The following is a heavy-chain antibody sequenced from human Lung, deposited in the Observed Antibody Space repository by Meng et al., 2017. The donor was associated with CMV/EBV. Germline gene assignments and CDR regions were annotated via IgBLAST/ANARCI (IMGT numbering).Heavy chain of an antibody. V-gene: IGHV1-69*02. J-gene: IGHJ3*01. D-gene: IGHD3-10*01. CDR2: IIPYLDES. CDR1: GGTSNTYT. Sequence: CKASGGTSNTYTFNWVRQAPGRGLEWMGGIIPYLDESNYAQTFQGRLTITSDRSTAAFMELTSLRSEDTAVYFCAGRGPYGRILNVWGQGTLVTVSS. CDR3: AGRGPYGRILNV.